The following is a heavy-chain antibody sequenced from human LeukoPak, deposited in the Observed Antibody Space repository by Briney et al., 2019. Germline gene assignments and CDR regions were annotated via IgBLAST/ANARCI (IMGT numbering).Heavy chain of an antibody. CDR3: ARAADSSGYYFGGNAFDI. D-gene: IGHD3-22*01. Sequence: ASVKVSCKASGYTFTSYAMNWVRQAPGQGLEWMGWINTNTGNPTYAKGFTGRFVFSLDTSVSTAYLQISSLKAEDTAVYYCARAADSSGYYFGGNAFDIWGQGTMVTVSS. V-gene: IGHV7-4-1*02. CDR2: INTNTGNP. J-gene: IGHJ3*02. CDR1: GYTFTSYA.